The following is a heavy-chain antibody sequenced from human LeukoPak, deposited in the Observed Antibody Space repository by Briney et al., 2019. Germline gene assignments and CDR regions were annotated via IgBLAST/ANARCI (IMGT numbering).Heavy chain of an antibody. J-gene: IGHJ1*01. CDR2: IKTDGSEK. V-gene: IGHV3-7*01. CDR3: ATYSSLNRREFQF. Sequence: TGGSLRLSCEGSGFTFSNYWMGWVRQAPGKGLQWVANIKTDGSEKYYVDSVKGRFTISRDNAKNSLYLQMNSLRAEDTAVYYCATYSSLNRREFQFWGXGTLXTVSS. CDR1: GFTFSNYW. D-gene: IGHD3-22*01.